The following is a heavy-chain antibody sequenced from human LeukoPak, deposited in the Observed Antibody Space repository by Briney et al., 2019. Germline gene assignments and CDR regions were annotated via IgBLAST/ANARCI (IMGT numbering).Heavy chain of an antibody. CDR3: AKPRPLDSSSWSHGDY. CDR1: GFTFSSYA. CDR2: ISGSGDST. V-gene: IGHV3-23*01. D-gene: IGHD6-13*01. J-gene: IGHJ4*02. Sequence: SGGSLRLSCAASGFTFSSYAMSWVRQAPGKGLEWVSAISGSGDSTYYGDSVKGRFTISRDNSKNTLYLQMNSLRAEDTAVYYCAKPRPLDSSSWSHGDYWGQGTLVTVSS.